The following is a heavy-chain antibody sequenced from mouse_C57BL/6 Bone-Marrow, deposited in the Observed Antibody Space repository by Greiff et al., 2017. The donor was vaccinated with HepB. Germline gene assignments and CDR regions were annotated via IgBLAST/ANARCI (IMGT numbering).Heavy chain of an antibody. J-gene: IGHJ3*01. D-gene: IGHD2-1*01. CDR2: IHPNSGST. CDR3: ARRGVYGNLFAY. V-gene: IGHV1-64*01. Sequence: QVQLQQPGAELVKPGASVTLSCKASGYTFTSYWMHWVKQRPGQGLEWIGMIHPNSGSTNYNEKFKSKATLTVDKSSSTAYMQLSSLTSEDSAVYYCARRGVYGNLFAYWGQGTLVTVSA. CDR1: GYTFTSYW.